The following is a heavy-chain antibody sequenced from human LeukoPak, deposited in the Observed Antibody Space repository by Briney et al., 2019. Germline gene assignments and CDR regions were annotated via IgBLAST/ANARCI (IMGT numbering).Heavy chain of an antibody. V-gene: IGHV3-23*01. J-gene: IGHJ4*02. CDR3: AKDRSCTNDICHGDFDY. D-gene: IGHD2-8*01. Sequence: GGSLRLSCAASGFTFSSYAVSWVRQAPGKGLEWVSSISGSGGSTYSADSVKGRFTIYRDNSKNTLYLQMNSLRAEDTALYYCAKDRSCTNDICHGDFDYWGQGTLVTVSS. CDR2: ISGSGGST. CDR1: GFTFSSYA.